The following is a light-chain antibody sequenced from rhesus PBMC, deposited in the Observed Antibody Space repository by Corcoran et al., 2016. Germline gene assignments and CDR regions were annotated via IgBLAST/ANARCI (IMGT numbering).Light chain of an antibody. CDR3: QHYYSTPFT. CDR2: EAS. CDR1: QGITND. V-gene: IGKV1-25*01. Sequence: DIQMTQSPSSLSASVGDRVTITCRASQGITNDLAWYQQKPGETPKLLIYEASSLPSGIPSRFSGSGSGTDVTLTISSLQSEDFATYYCQHYYSTPFTFGPGTKLDIK. J-gene: IGKJ3*01.